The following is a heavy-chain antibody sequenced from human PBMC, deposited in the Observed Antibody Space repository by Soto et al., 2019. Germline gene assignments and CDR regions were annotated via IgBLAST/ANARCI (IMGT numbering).Heavy chain of an antibody. V-gene: IGHV1-69*02. D-gene: IGHD2-2*01. CDR3: ASSRGRTNGPYYYYYGMDV. Sequence: SVKVSCKASGGTFSSYTISWVRQAPGQGLEWMGRIIPILGIANYAQKFQGRVTITADKSTSTAYMELSSLRSEDTAVYYCASSRGRTNGPYYYYYGMDVWGQGTTVTVSS. J-gene: IGHJ6*02. CDR1: GGTFSSYT. CDR2: IIPILGIA.